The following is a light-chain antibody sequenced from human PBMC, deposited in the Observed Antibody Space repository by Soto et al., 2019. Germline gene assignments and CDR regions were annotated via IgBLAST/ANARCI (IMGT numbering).Light chain of an antibody. CDR1: QSISSW. CDR2: DAS. J-gene: IGKJ1*01. Sequence: DIQMTQSPSTLSASVGERVTMTCRASQSISSWLAWYQQKLGRAPRLLIYDASSLESGVPSRFSGSGYGTEFTLTISSLQPDDFATYYCQQYNSYSTFGQGTKVDIK. CDR3: QQYNSYST. V-gene: IGKV1-5*01.